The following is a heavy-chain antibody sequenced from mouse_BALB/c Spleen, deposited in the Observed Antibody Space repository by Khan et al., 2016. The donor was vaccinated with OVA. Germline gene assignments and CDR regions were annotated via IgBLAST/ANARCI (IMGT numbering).Heavy chain of an antibody. Sequence: EVQLQESGPGLVKPSQSLSLTCTVTGYSITSNYAWNWLRQFPGNKLEWMGYISYSGSTNYNPSLKSRISITRDTSKNQFILQLNSVTTEDTATYYCARGNYYGYAMDYWGQGTSITVSS. CDR3: ARGNYYGYAMDY. V-gene: IGHV3-2*02. D-gene: IGHD1-1*01. CDR1: GYSITSNYA. J-gene: IGHJ4*01. CDR2: ISYSGST.